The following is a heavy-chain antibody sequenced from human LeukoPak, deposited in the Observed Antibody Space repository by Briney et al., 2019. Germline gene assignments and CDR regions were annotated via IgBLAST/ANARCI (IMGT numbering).Heavy chain of an antibody. CDR2: IRSKAYGGTT. CDR3: TRAYYYDSSGYPYYGMDV. V-gene: IGHV3-49*04. J-gene: IGHJ6*02. CDR1: GFTFGDYA. D-gene: IGHD3-22*01. Sequence: PGRSLRLSCTASGFTFGDYAMSWVRQAPGKGLEWVGFIRSKAYGGTTEYAASVKGRFTISRDDSKSIAYLQMNSLKTEDTAVYYCTRAYYYDSSGYPYYGMDVWGQGTTVTASS.